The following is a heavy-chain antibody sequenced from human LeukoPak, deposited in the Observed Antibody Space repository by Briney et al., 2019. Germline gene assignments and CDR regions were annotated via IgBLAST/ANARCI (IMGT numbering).Heavy chain of an antibody. D-gene: IGHD3-22*01. CDR1: GYTFTSYG. CDR3: AREYYDSSGYYIFDY. V-gene: IGHV1-2*02. Sequence: ASVKVSCKASGYTFTSYGISWVRQAPGQGLEWKGWINPNSGGTNYAQKFQGRVTMTRDTSISTAYMELSRLRSDDTAVYYCAREYYDSSGYYIFDYWGQGTLVTVSS. J-gene: IGHJ4*02. CDR2: INPNSGGT.